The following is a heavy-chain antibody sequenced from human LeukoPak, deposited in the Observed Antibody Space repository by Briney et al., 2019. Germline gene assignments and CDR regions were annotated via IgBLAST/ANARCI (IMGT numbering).Heavy chain of an antibody. CDR2: IRSTANSYAT. CDR1: GFTFSGYP. D-gene: IGHD3-10*01. Sequence: GKSLRLSCAASGFTFSGYPIHWVRQASGKGLEWVGRIRSTANSYATAYAVSVNGRFTISRDDSKNTAYLQMNSLKTEDTAVYYCTRRSDPYYYGSGSYYYFDYWGQGTLVTVSS. V-gene: IGHV3-73*01. CDR3: TRRSDPYYYGSGSYYYFDY. J-gene: IGHJ4*02.